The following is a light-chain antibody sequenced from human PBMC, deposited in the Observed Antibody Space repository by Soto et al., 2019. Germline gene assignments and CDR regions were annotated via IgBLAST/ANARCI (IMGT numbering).Light chain of an antibody. J-gene: IGKJ3*01. V-gene: IGKV3-15*01. CDR3: HQYNNWPSS. CDR1: QSVSVN. Sequence: EIVMTQSPATLSASPGERATLSCRTSQSVSVNLAWYQQKPGQAPRLLIYGASITATGIPARFSGSGSGTEFSLTISSLQSEDFAVYYCHQYNNWPSSFGPGTKVHIK. CDR2: GAS.